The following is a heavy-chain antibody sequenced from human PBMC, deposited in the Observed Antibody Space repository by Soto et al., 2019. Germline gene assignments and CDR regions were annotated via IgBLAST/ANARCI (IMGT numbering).Heavy chain of an antibody. V-gene: IGHV3-7*05. CDR3: ARERGPNNWNDDPGGIYYYYGIDV. CDR1: GFTFSSYW. CDR2: IKQDGSEK. J-gene: IGHJ6*02. Sequence: PGGSLRLSCAASGFTFSSYWMSWVRQAPGKGLEWVANIKQDGSEKYYVDSVKGRFTISRDNAKNSLYLQMNSLRAEDTAVYYCARERGPNNWNDDPGGIYYYYGIDVWGQGTTVPVSS. D-gene: IGHD1-1*01.